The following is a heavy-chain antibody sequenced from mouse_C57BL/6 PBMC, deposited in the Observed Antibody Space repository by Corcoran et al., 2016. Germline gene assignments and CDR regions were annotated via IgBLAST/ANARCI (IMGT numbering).Heavy chain of an antibody. Sequence: EVQLQQSGPELVKPGASVKISCKASGYTFTDYYMNWVRQSHGKSLEWIGDINPNNGGTSYNQKFKGKATLTVDKSSSTAYMELRSLTSEDSAVYYCARSPYYYGSSYGGSWFAYWGQGTLVTVSA. CDR2: INPNNGGT. CDR3: ARSPYYYGSSYGGSWFAY. J-gene: IGHJ3*01. D-gene: IGHD1-1*01. CDR1: GYTFTDYY. V-gene: IGHV1-26*01.